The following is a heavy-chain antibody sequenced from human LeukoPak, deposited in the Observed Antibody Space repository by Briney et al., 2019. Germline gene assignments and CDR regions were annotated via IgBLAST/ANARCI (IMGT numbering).Heavy chain of an antibody. D-gene: IGHD6-13*01. CDR3: AKGYSSSWYAFGY. CDR1: GFTLSNAW. Sequence: PGGSLRLSCAASGFTLSNAWMSWVRQAPGKGLEWVGRIKSKTDGGTTDYAAPVKGRFTISRDDSKNTLYLQMNSLRAEDTAVYYCAKGYSSSWYAFGYWGQGTLVTVST. CDR2: IKSKTDGGTT. V-gene: IGHV3-15*01. J-gene: IGHJ4*02.